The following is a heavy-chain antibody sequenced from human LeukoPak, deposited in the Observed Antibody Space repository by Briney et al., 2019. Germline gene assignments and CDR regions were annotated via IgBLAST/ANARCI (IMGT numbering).Heavy chain of an antibody. Sequence: PGGSLRLSCAASGFTVSSNYMSWVRQAPGKGLEWVSVIYSGGSTYYADSVKGRFTISRDNSKNTLYLQMNSLRAEDTAVYYCARDDIGYSGYDLAYWGQGTLVTVSS. CDR1: GFTVSSNY. CDR2: IYSGGST. D-gene: IGHD5-12*01. J-gene: IGHJ4*02. CDR3: ARDDIGYSGYDLAY. V-gene: IGHV3-53*01.